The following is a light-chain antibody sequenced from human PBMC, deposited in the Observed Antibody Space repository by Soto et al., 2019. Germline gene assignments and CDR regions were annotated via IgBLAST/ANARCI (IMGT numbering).Light chain of an antibody. J-gene: IGKJ5*01. CDR1: QSVSSSY. Sequence: EIVLTQSPGTLSLSPGERATLSCRASQSVSSSYLAWYQQKPGQAPRLLIYGASSRATGIPDRFSGSGSGTEFTLTISRLEPEDFAVYYCQQYGSSLQITFGQGTRLEIK. CDR2: GAS. V-gene: IGKV3-20*01. CDR3: QQYGSSLQIT.